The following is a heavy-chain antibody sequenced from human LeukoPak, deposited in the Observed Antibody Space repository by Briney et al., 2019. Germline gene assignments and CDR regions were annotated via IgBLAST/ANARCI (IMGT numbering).Heavy chain of an antibody. CDR2: ISYDGGNK. V-gene: IGHV3-30-3*01. J-gene: IGHJ4*02. D-gene: IGHD6-13*01. Sequence: GGSLRLSCAASGFTFSSYAMHWVRQAPGKGLEWVAVISYDGGNKYYADSVKGRFTISRDNSKNTLYLQMNSLRAEDTAVYYCARDMGSSWYFVYWGQGTLVTVSS. CDR1: GFTFSSYA. CDR3: ARDMGSSWYFVY.